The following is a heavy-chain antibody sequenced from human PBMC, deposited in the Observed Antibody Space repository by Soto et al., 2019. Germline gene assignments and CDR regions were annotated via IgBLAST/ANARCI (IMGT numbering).Heavy chain of an antibody. Sequence: PGVSLRLSCAASGFTFSSYWMSWVRQAPGKGLEWVANIKQDGSEKYYVDSVKGRFTISRDNAKNSLYLQMYSLRAEDTAVYYCASWMYDFWSGYYTQYYFDYWGQGTLVTVSS. J-gene: IGHJ4*02. D-gene: IGHD3-3*01. CDR3: ASWMYDFWSGYYTQYYFDY. CDR1: GFTFSSYW. CDR2: IKQDGSEK. V-gene: IGHV3-7*01.